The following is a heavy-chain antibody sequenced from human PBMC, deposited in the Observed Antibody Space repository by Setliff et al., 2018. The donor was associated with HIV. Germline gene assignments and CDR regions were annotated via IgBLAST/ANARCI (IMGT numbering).Heavy chain of an antibody. V-gene: IGHV1-3*04. J-gene: IGHJ4*02. CDR3: ARGGPFLPFYFNF. CDR1: GYTFSQYA. D-gene: IGHD3-16*01. Sequence: GASVKVSCKASGYTFSQYALHWVRQAPGQRLEWMGWINTGNENTRYSQKFQGRIYITRDTSATTVYMELSRLRSEDTGLYYCARGGPFLPFYFNFWGQGTLVTVSS. CDR2: INTGNENT.